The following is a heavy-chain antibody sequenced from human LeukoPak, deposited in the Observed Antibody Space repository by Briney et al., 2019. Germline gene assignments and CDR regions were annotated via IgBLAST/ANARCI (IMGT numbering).Heavy chain of an antibody. D-gene: IGHD3-16*02. CDR1: GYTFSSYY. V-gene: IGHV1-46*01. CDR2: INPSGSST. CDR3: ARDNSVGDIAWWFDP. J-gene: IGHJ5*02. Sequence: ASVKVSCKASGYTFSSYYVHWVRQAPGQGLEWMGLINPSGSSTLYAQKFQGRVTMTRDMSTTTDYMELSSLRSEDTAVYYCARDNSVGDIAWWFDPWGQGTLVTVSS.